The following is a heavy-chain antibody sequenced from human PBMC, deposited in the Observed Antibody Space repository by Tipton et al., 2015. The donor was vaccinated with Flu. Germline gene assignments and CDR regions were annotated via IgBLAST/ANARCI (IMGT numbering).Heavy chain of an antibody. D-gene: IGHD2-2*01. V-gene: IGHV4-34*01. CDR3: ARTYCSSTSCYEPDAFDI. CDR2: INHSGST. CDR1: GGSISSYY. J-gene: IGHJ3*02. Sequence: TLSLTCTVSGGSISSYYWSWIRQPPGKGLEWIGEINHSGSTNYNPSLKSRVTMSVDTSKNQFSLKLSSVTAADTAVYYCARTYCSSTSCYEPDAFDIWGQGTMVTVSS.